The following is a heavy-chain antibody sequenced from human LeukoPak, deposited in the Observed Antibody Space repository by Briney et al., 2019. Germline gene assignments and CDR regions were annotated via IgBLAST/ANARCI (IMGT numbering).Heavy chain of an antibody. V-gene: IGHV4-30-4*01. CDR2: IYYSGSS. Sequence: SQTLSLTCTVSGGSISSGDYYWSWIRQPPGKGLEWIGYIYYSGSSYYNPSLKGRVTISVDTSKNQFSLKLSSVTAADTAVYYCARDTSPYAADYWGQGTLVTVSS. CDR3: ARDTSPYAADY. D-gene: IGHD2-2*01. CDR1: GGSISSGDYY. J-gene: IGHJ4*02.